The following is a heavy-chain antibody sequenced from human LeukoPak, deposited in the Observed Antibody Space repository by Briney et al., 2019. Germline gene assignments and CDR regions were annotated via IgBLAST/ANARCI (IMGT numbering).Heavy chain of an antibody. Sequence: GGSLRLSCAASGFTFRSYWMTWVRQAPGKGLEWVANIKQDGSEKYYVDSVKGRFTISRDNANNSLYLQMNSLRAEDRAVYYCARDASDENGSSSRIYLDYWGQGTLVTVSS. CDR2: IKQDGSEK. CDR1: GFTFRSYW. J-gene: IGHJ4*02. CDR3: ARDASDENGSSSRIYLDY. V-gene: IGHV3-7*01. D-gene: IGHD6-6*01.